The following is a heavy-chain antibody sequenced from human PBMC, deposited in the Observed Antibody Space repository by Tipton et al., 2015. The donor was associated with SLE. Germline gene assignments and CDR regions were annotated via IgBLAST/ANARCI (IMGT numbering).Heavy chain of an antibody. D-gene: IGHD6-13*01. CDR3: ARLGIAAARLVDY. V-gene: IGHV4-59*08. CDR1: GGSISSYY. Sequence: TLSLTCTVSGGSISSYYWSWIRQPPRKGLEWIGYIYYSGSTNYNPSLKSRVTISVDTSKNQFSLKLSSVTAADTAVYYCARLGIAAARLVDYWGQGTLVTVSS. J-gene: IGHJ4*02. CDR2: IYYSGST.